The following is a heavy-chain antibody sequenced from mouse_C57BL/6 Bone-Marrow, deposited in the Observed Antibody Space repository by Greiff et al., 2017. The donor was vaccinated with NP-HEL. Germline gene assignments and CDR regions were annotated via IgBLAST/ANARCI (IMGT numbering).Heavy chain of an antibody. CDR2: ISNGGGST. CDR1: GFTFSDYY. V-gene: IGHV5-12*01. Sequence: EVQVVESGGGLVQPGGSLKLSCAASGFTFSDYYMYWVRQTPEKRLEWVAYISNGGGSTYYPDTVKGRFTISRDNAKNTLYLQMSRLKSEDTAMYYCAGGNYETYWGQGTLVTVSA. CDR3: AGGNYETY. J-gene: IGHJ3*01. D-gene: IGHD2-1*01.